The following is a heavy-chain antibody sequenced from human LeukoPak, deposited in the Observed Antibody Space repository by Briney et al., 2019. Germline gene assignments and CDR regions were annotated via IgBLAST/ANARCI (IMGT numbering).Heavy chain of an antibody. D-gene: IGHD4-23*01. CDR3: ARRAGGYSHPYDY. CDR1: GITFSSYG. J-gene: IGHJ4*02. Sequence: GGSLRLSCAASGITFSSYGMSWVRQAPGKGLEWVSSISSTGGTTYYADSVKGRFTISRDNSKNTVYLQMNSLRAEDTAVYYCARRAGGYSHPYDYWGQGILVTVSS. CDR2: ISSTGGTT. V-gene: IGHV3-23*01.